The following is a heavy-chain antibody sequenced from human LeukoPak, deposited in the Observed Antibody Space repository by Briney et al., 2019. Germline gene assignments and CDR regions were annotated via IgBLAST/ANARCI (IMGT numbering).Heavy chain of an antibody. CDR3: AKGGRYCSSTSCPFDY. D-gene: IGHD2-2*01. Sequence: PGGSLRLSCAASGFTLSSYAMSWVRQAPGKGLEWVSAISGSGGSTYYADSVKGRFTISRDNSKNTLYLQMNSLRAEDTAVYYCAKGGRYCSSTSCPFDYWGQGTLVTVSS. CDR2: ISGSGGST. J-gene: IGHJ4*02. V-gene: IGHV3-23*01. CDR1: GFTLSSYA.